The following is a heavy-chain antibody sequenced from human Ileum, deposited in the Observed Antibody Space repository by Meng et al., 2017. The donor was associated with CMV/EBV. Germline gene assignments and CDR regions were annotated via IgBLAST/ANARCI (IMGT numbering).Heavy chain of an antibody. CDR2: INYSGST. D-gene: IGHD4-11*01. V-gene: IGHV4-39*07. Sequence: QVQLPQAVPGVVKPSETLFLPCTVSGDSIKINTHFRACIRQPPGQGLEWIGTINYSGSTYYNPSLRRRVTLSVDTSKNQFSLKLSYVTAADTSMYYCARDMTNRWFYYWGQGILVTASS. CDR3: ARDMTNRWFYY. J-gene: IGHJ4*02. CDR1: GDSIKINTHF.